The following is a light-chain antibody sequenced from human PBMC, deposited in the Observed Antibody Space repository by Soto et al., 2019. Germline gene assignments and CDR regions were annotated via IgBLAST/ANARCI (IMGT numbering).Light chain of an antibody. CDR3: QHYNSYSEA. CDR2: DVS. V-gene: IGKV1-5*01. Sequence: IQVSQSPSTLSAYVGDSVTITCRASRSITTWLAWYQQRPGKAPKLLIYDVSSLQSGVPSRFSGSGSGTEFTLTISSLQPDDFATYSCQHYNSYSEAFGQATKVDI. CDR1: RSITTW. J-gene: IGKJ1*01.